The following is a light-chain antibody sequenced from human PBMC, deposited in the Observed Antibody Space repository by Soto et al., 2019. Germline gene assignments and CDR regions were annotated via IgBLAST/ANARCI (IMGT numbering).Light chain of an antibody. V-gene: IGLV2-11*01. CDR3: CSYAGSYTLVI. J-gene: IGLJ2*01. Sequence: QSALTQPRSVSGSPGQSVTISCTGASSDVGAYNFVSWYQQYPDKAPKLIIYDVTKRPSGVPDRFSGSKSGNTASLTISGLQADDEADYYCCSYAGSYTLVIFGGGTKLTVL. CDR2: DVT. CDR1: SSDVGAYNF.